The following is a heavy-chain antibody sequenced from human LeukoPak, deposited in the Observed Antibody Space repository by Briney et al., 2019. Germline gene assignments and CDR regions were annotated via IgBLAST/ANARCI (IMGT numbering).Heavy chain of an antibody. CDR2: IIPILGIA. D-gene: IGHD1-7*01. Sequence: SVKVSCKASGGTFSSYAISWVRQAPGQGLEWMGRIIPILGIANYAQKFQGRVTITADKSTSTAYMELSSLRSEDTAVYYCARAGTPHLPLDYWGQGTLATVSS. V-gene: IGHV1-69*04. CDR1: GGTFSSYA. CDR3: ARAGTPHLPLDY. J-gene: IGHJ4*02.